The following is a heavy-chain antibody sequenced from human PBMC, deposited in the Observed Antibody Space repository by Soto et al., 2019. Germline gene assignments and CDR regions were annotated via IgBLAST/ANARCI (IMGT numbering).Heavy chain of an antibody. CDR3: TGEVASGF. D-gene: IGHD2-8*02. Sequence: QVQLVESGGGVVQPGRSLRLSCAASGFTFSSYGMHWVRQAPGKGLEWVAVISKDGNVKYYAESVKGRFTISRDNSKKTLYLQRYRLGAEDTAAYYCTGEVASGFWGLGTLVTVSS. CDR1: GFTFSSYG. CDR2: ISKDGNVK. J-gene: IGHJ4*02. V-gene: IGHV3-30*03.